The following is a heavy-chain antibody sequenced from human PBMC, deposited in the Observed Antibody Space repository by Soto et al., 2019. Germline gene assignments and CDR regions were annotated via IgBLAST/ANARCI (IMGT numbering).Heavy chain of an antibody. D-gene: IGHD2-2*02. V-gene: IGHV1-69*01. CDR2: IIPIFGTA. CDR1: GGTFSSYA. J-gene: IGHJ6*02. CDR3: ASIEYCSSTSCYTAIYYYYYGMDV. Sequence: QVQLVQSGAEVKKPGSSVKVSCKASGGTFSSYAISWVRQAPGQGLEWMGGIIPIFGTANYAQKFQGRVTITADESTSTAYMELSSLRSEDTAVYYCASIEYCSSTSCYTAIYYYYYGMDVWGQGTTVTVSS.